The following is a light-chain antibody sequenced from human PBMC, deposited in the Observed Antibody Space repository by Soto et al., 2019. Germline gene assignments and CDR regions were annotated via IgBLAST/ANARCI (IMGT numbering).Light chain of an antibody. CDR3: QQSYSTSWT. Sequence: DIQMTQSPSTLSGSVGDRVTITCWASQTISSWLAWYQQKPGKAPKLLIYKASTLKSGVPSRFSGSGSGTDFTLTISSLQPEDFATYYCQQSYSTSWTFGQGTKVDIK. CDR2: KAS. V-gene: IGKV1-5*03. CDR1: QTISSW. J-gene: IGKJ1*01.